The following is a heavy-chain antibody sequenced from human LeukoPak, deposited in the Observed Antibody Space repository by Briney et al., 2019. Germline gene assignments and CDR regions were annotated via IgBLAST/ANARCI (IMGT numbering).Heavy chain of an antibody. CDR2: IYSSGKT. Sequence: SQTLSLTCTVSGGSINSGNYYWNWIRQPAGQGLQWIGRIYSSGKTNYSPSLQRRVTISLDTSKNQFSLKLSSVTAADTAVYYCAREEGFYVSSGYHDYWGQGTLVTVSS. J-gene: IGHJ4*02. CDR1: GGSINSGNYY. V-gene: IGHV4-61*02. CDR3: AREEGFYVSSGYHDY. D-gene: IGHD6-19*01.